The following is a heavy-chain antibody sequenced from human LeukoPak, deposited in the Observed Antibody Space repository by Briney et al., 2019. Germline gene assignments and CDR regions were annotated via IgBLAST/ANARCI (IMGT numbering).Heavy chain of an antibody. CDR1: GGSLDNTTYY. Sequence: SETLSLTCTVSGGSLDNTTYYWGWIRQPPGKGLEWIGSIYYSGSTYYNPSVKSRVTLSVDTSKSQLSLKLNSVTAADTAVYYCAKPGHYYDSSGYYPFDFWGRGTLVTVSS. CDR2: IYYSGST. CDR3: AKPGHYYDSSGYYPFDF. J-gene: IGHJ4*02. V-gene: IGHV4-39*01. D-gene: IGHD3-22*01.